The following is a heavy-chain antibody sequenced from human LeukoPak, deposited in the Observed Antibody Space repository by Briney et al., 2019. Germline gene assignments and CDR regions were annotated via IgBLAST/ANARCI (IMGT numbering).Heavy chain of an antibody. J-gene: IGHJ6*02. V-gene: IGHV3-23*01. CDR1: GFTFSSYA. CDR2: ISGSGGST. CDR3: AKVGDYYGSGSYYNVDYHGMDV. Sequence: GGSPRLSCAASGFTFSSYAMSWVRQAPGKGLEWVSAISGSGGSTYYADSVKGRFTISRDNSKNTLYLQMNSLRAEDTAVYYCAKVGDYYGSGSYYNVDYHGMDVWGQGTTVTVSS. D-gene: IGHD3-10*01.